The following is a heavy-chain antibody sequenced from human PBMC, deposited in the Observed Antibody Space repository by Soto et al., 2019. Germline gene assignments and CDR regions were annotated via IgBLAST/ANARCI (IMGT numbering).Heavy chain of an antibody. Sequence: EVQLVESGGGLVKPGGSLRLSCAASGFTFSNAWMSWVRQAPGKGLEWVGRIKSKTDGGTTDYAAPVKGRFTISRDDSKNTQHLQMNSLKTEDTAVYDGTTAPPDDDYPPSDYFDYWGQGTLVTVSS. CDR1: GFTFSNAW. D-gene: IGHD4-17*01. J-gene: IGHJ4*02. CDR2: IKSKTDGGTT. CDR3: TTAPPDDDYPPSDYFDY. V-gene: IGHV3-15*01.